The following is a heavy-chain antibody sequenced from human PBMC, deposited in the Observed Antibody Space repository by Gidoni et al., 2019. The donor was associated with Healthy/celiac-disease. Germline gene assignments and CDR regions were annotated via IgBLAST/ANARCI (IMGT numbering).Heavy chain of an antibody. Sequence: VQLLESGGGLVQPGGSLRLPCAASGFTFSSYARSWVRQYPGKGLEWVLAISGSGGSTYYADAVKGRFTISRDNSKNTLYLQMNSLRAEDTAVYYCAKAPPVIAVAGTSYYFDYWGQGTLVTVSS. CDR1: GFTFSSYA. J-gene: IGHJ4*02. CDR2: ISGSGGST. CDR3: AKAPPVIAVAGTSYYFDY. D-gene: IGHD6-19*01. V-gene: IGHV3-23*01.